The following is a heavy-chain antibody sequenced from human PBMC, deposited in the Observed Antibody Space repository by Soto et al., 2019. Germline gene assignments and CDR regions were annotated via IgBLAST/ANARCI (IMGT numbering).Heavy chain of an antibody. V-gene: IGHV4-59*01. CDR1: GGSISNYY. Sequence: SETLTLTCTVSGGSISNYYWSWIRQTPGKGLEWIGYSYYRGSTNYNSSRKSRVTISVDTAMNQFSLRLSSVTAADTAVSYCARDRTAYAYNYYGMDIWGQGTTVTVSS. CDR2: SYYRGST. CDR3: ARDRTAYAYNYYGMDI. J-gene: IGHJ6*02. D-gene: IGHD2-2*01.